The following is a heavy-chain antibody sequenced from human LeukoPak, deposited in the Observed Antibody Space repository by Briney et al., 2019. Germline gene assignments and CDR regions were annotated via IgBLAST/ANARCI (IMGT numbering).Heavy chain of an antibody. J-gene: IGHJ4*02. CDR3: VRRDTGWNYFDY. Sequence: SETLSLTCAVSGGSINSHYWGWIRQPPGKGPQWIGDIYYTGKINYNPSLKSRVTITLDTSKDHLSLNLTSVLAADTAIYYCVRRDTGWNYFDYWGQGILVTVSS. CDR2: IYYTGKI. CDR1: GGSINSHY. V-gene: IGHV4-59*08. D-gene: IGHD6-19*01.